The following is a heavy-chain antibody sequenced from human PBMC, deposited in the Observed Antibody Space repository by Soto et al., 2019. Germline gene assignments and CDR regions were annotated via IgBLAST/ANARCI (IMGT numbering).Heavy chain of an antibody. V-gene: IGHV1-18*01. CDR1: GYTFTSYG. Sequence: GASAKVSCKASGYTFTSYGISWVRQAPGQGLEWMGWISAYNGNTNYAQKLQGRVTMTTDTSTSTAYMELRSLRSDDTAVYYCARDSWSVTPKYFQHWGQGTLVTVSS. D-gene: IGHD2-21*02. J-gene: IGHJ1*01. CDR3: ARDSWSVTPKYFQH. CDR2: ISAYNGNT.